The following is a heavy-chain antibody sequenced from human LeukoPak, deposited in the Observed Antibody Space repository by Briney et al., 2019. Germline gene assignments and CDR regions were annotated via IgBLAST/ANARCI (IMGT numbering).Heavy chain of an antibody. Sequence: GGSLRLSCAASGFTFSSYAMHWVRQAPGKGLKWVAVISYDGSNKYYADSVKGRFTISRDNSKNTLYLQMNSLRAEDTAVYYCARDGSGFRGYCSSTSCFFDYWGQGTLVTVSS. J-gene: IGHJ4*02. CDR2: ISYDGSNK. CDR3: ARDGSGFRGYCSSTSCFFDY. D-gene: IGHD2-2*01. CDR1: GFTFSSYA. V-gene: IGHV3-30*04.